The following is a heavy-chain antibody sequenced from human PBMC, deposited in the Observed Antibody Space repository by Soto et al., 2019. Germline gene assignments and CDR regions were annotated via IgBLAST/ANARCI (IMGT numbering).Heavy chain of an antibody. J-gene: IGHJ5*02. CDR3: ARVVGALGHWFDP. D-gene: IGHD1-26*01. Sequence: ASVKVSCKASGYTFTRYFISWVRQAPGQGLEWMGRISAYNGNTNYAQKLQGRVTMTTDTSTSTAYMELRSLRSDDTAVYYCARVVGALGHWFDPWGQGTLVTVSS. CDR1: GYTFTRYF. CDR2: ISAYNGNT. V-gene: IGHV1-18*01.